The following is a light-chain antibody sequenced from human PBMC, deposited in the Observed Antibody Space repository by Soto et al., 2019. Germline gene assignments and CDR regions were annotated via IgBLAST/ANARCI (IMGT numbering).Light chain of an antibody. CDR2: FAS. J-gene: IGKJ4*01. CDR1: QSLNNN. CDR3: QQYSAWPLT. V-gene: IGKV3-15*01. Sequence: EIVMTQSPATLSVSPGEKATLSCRASQSLNNNLAWYQQKPGQGPRLLIYFASTMATGIPARFSGSGSGTEFSLTISSLQSEDFAIYYCQQYSAWPLTFGGGTKVETK.